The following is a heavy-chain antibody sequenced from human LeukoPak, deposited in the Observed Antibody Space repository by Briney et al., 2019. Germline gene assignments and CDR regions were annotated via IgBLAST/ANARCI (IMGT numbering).Heavy chain of an antibody. CDR3: ANSPLEWLPTPDY. CDR1: GGSFSGYY. V-gene: IGHV4-34*01. J-gene: IGHJ4*02. CDR2: INHSGST. D-gene: IGHD3-3*01. Sequence: NTSETLSLTCAVYGGSFSGYYWTWIRQPPGKGLEWIGEINHSGSTNYNPSLKSRVTISVDTSKNQFSLKLSSVTAADTAVYYCANSPLEWLPTPDYWGQGTLVTVSS.